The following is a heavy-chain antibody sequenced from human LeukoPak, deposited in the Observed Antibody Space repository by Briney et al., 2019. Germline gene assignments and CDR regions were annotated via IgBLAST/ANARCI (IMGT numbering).Heavy chain of an antibody. J-gene: IGHJ5*02. CDR2: ISAYNGNT. Sequence: GASVKVSSKASGYTFTSYGISWVRQARGQGLEWMGRISAYNGNTNYAQKLQGRVTMTTDTSTSTAYMELRSLRSDDTAVYYCARDVPLLSGYDSGWFDPWGQGTLVTVSS. CDR1: GYTFTSYG. D-gene: IGHD5-12*01. CDR3: ARDVPLLSGYDSGWFDP. V-gene: IGHV1-18*01.